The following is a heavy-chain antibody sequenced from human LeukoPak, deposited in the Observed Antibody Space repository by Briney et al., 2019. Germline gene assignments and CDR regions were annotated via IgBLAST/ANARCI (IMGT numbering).Heavy chain of an antibody. CDR2: INPNSGGT. V-gene: IGHV1-2*02. J-gene: IGHJ4*02. CDR1: GYTFTDYY. Sequence: ASVKVSCKTSGYTFTDYYLQWVRQAPGQGLEWMGWINPNSGGTNYAQKFQGRVTVTTDTSISTAYMELSRLRSDDTAVYYCARDSKVGAPFGHWGQGTLVTVSS. D-gene: IGHD3-10*01. CDR3: ARDSKVGAPFGH.